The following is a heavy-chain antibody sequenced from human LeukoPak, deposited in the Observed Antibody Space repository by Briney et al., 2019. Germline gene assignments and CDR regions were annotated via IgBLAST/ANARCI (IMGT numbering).Heavy chain of an antibody. V-gene: IGHV4-34*01. CDR1: GGSFSGYY. CDR2: INHSGSI. Sequence: SETLSLTCAVYGGSFSGYYWSWIRQPPGKGLEWIGEINHSGSINYNPSLKSRGTISVDTSKNQFSLMLSSVTAADTAVYYCARVSSGWSDASDIWGQGTMVTVSS. J-gene: IGHJ3*02. CDR3: ARVSSGWSDASDI. D-gene: IGHD6-19*01.